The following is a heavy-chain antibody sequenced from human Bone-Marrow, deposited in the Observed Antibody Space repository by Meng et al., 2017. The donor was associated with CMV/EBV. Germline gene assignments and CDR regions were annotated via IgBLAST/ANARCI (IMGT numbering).Heavy chain of an antibody. CDR3: ASVAAAGTVDY. V-gene: IGHV4-39*07. D-gene: IGHD6-13*01. Sequence: SETLSLTCTVSGGSISSSSYYWGWIRQPPGKGLERIGSIYYSGSTYYNPSLKSRVTISVDTSKNQFSLKLSSVTAADTAVYYCASVAAAGTVDYWGQGTLVTVSS. CDR1: GGSISSSSYY. CDR2: IYYSGST. J-gene: IGHJ4*02.